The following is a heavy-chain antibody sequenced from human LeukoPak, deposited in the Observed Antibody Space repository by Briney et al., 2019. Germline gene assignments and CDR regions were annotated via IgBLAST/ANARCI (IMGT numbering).Heavy chain of an antibody. CDR2: INPNSGGT. CDR1: GYTFTGYY. D-gene: IGHD2-2*01. V-gene: IGHV1-2*02. Sequence: GASVKVSCKASGYTFTGYYMHWVRQAPGQGLEWMGWINPNSGGTNYAQKFQSRVTMTRDTSISTAYMELSRLRSDDTAVYYCARDAHQDIVVVPAAIGFDYWGQGTLVTVSS. J-gene: IGHJ4*02. CDR3: ARDAHQDIVVVPAAIGFDY.